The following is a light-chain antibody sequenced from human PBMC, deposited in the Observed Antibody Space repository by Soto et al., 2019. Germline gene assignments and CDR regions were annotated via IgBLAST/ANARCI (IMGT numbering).Light chain of an antibody. Sequence: AIQLTQSPSSLSAFVGDRVTITCRASPGVNSALVWYQQKPGKPPNLLVYDASSLERGVPSRFSGSGSGIDFTLTISSLQPEDSATYYSQQHSGFPFTFGGGTKVEI. CDR2: DAS. J-gene: IGKJ4*01. V-gene: IGKV1-13*02. CDR3: QQHSGFPFT. CDR1: PGVNSA.